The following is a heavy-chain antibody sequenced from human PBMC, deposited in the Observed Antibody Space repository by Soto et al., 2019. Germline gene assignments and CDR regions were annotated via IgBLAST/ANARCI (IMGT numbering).Heavy chain of an antibody. CDR1: GGSISSGDYY. D-gene: IGHD3-10*01. V-gene: IGHV4-30-4*01. Sequence: QVQLQESGPGLVKPSQTLSLTCTVSGGSISSGDYYWSWIRQPPGKGLEWIGYIYYSGSTYYNPSLKSRVTISVDTSKNQFSLKLSSVAAADTAVYYCGSHYYYGSGSYYIVDYWGQGTLVTVSS. CDR3: GSHYYYGSGSYYIVDY. J-gene: IGHJ4*02. CDR2: IYYSGST.